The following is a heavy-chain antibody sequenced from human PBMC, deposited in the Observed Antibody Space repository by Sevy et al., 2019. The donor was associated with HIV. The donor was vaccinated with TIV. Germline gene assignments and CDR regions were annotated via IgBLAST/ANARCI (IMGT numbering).Heavy chain of an antibody. D-gene: IGHD2-15*01. Sequence: GGSLRLSCTASGFTFSNFGMHWVRQVPGKGLEWVTVIRYDGSDKYYAASVKGRFTISRDDSKNTLYLQMDSLRPEDTAIYYCAKDLSGPGRRYFDFWGQGALVAVSS. J-gene: IGHJ4*02. V-gene: IGHV3-30*02. CDR1: GFTFSNFG. CDR3: AKDLSGPGRRYFDF. CDR2: IRYDGSDK.